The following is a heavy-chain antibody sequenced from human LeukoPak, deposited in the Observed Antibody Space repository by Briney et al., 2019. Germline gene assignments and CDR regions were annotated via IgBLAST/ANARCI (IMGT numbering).Heavy chain of an antibody. J-gene: IGHJ4*02. CDR2: IYYNGIT. V-gene: IGHV4-59*01. Sequence: SETLSLTCTVSGGSISSYYWSWIRQPPGKGLEWIGYIYYNGITNYNPSLTSRVTISVDTSKNQFSLKLSSVTAADTAVYYCARDTDSGNLGGFDYWGQGTLVTVSS. CDR3: ARDTDSGNLGGFDY. D-gene: IGHD1-26*01. CDR1: GGSISSYY.